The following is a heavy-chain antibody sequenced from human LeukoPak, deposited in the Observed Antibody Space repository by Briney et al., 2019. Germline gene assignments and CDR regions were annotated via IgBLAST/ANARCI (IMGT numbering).Heavy chain of an antibody. CDR1: GYTFTSYY. V-gene: IGHV1-18*04. CDR3: ARDRDSRDDAFDI. J-gene: IGHJ3*02. D-gene: IGHD2-21*01. CDR2: INPNNGNT. Sequence: ASVKVSCKASGYTFTSYYMHWVRQAPGQGLEWMGWINPNNGNTNYAQKLQGRVTMTTDTSTSTAYMELRSLRSDDTAVYYCARDRDSRDDAFDIWGQGTMVTVSS.